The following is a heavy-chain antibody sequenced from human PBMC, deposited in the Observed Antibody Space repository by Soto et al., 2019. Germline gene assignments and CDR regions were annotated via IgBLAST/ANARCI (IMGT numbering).Heavy chain of an antibody. J-gene: IGHJ4*02. CDR2: IYYSGST. CDR1: GGSISSGDYY. Sequence: SETLSLTCTVSGGSISSGDYYWSWIRQPPGKGLEWIGYIYYSGSTYYNPSLKSRVTISVDTSKNQFSLKLSSVTAADTAVYYCARGAAAAGIDPGRYYFAYWGQGTLVTVSS. CDR3: ARGAAAAGIDPGRYYFAY. V-gene: IGHV4-30-4*01. D-gene: IGHD6-13*01.